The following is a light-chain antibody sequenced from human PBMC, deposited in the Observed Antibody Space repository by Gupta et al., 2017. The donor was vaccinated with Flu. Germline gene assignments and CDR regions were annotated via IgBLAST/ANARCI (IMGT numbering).Light chain of an antibody. CDR1: QSISSY. J-gene: IGKJ2*01. CDR3: QQSYSSPHT. Sequence: IKLPKSPSSLSASVGDRVTITCRASQSISSYLNWYQQKPGKAPKLLIYATSNLQSGVPSRFSGSGSGTDFTLTISSLQPEDFATYYCQQSYSSPHTFGRGTKLEIK. V-gene: IGKV1-39*01. CDR2: ATS.